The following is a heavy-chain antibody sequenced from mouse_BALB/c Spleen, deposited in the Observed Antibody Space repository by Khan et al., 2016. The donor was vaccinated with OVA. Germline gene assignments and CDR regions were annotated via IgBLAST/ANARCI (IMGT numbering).Heavy chain of an antibody. Sequence: DLVKPGASVKLSCKASGYTFTSYWINWIKQRPGQGLEWIGRIGPGSSSAYYNDMFKGKATLTVDTSSSTAYIELSSLSSEDSAVYLCAGENYCGRSCYAMDYWGQGTSVTVSA. CDR2: IGPGSSSA. J-gene: IGHJ4*01. CDR3: AGENYCGRSCYAMDY. D-gene: IGHD1-1*01. V-gene: IGHV1S41*01. CDR1: GYTFTSYW.